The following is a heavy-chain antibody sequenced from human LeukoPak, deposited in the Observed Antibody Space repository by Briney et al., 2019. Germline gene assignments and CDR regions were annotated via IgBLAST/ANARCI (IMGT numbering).Heavy chain of an antibody. CDR1: GFTFNTYG. CDR2: IWYDGSIK. V-gene: IGHV3-33*06. CDR3: AKDLPHTVERFDY. D-gene: IGHD4-23*01. J-gene: IGHJ4*02. Sequence: GGSLRLSCAASGFTFNTYGMNWVRQAPGKGLEWVAVIWYDGSIKYYAESVKGRFTVSRDNSKNTLYLQMNSPRAEDTAVYYCAKDLPHTVERFDYWGQGTLVTVSS.